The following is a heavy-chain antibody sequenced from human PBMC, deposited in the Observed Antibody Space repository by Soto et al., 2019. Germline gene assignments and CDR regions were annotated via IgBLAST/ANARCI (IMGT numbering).Heavy chain of an antibody. J-gene: IGHJ4*02. CDR2: ISYDGSNK. V-gene: IGHV3-30-3*01. CDR3: AREGDLLYYYDSSGPRKEEGFDY. Sequence: GGSLRLSCAASGFTFSSYAMHWVRQAPGKGLEWVAVISYDGSNKYYADSVKGRFTISRDNSKNTLYLQMNSLRAEDTAVYYCAREGDLLYYYDSSGPRKEEGFDYWGQGTLVTVSS. D-gene: IGHD3-22*01. CDR1: GFTFSSYA.